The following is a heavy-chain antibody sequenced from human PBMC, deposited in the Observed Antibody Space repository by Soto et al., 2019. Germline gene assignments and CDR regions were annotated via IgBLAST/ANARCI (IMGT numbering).Heavy chain of an antibody. D-gene: IGHD2-21*01. CDR2: INPNSGGT. Sequence: ASVKVSCKAYGYTFIGYYIYWVRQAPGQGLEWMGWINPNSGGTNSAQKFQGRVTMTRDTSISTAYMELSRLRSDDTAIYYCARIAIGVRSGWFDPWGQVTHVTVSS. J-gene: IGHJ5*02. CDR3: ARIAIGVRSGWFDP. V-gene: IGHV1-2*02. CDR1: GYTFIGYY.